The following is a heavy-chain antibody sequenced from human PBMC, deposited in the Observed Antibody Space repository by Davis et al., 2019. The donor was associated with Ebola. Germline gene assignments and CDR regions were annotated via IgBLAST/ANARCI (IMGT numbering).Heavy chain of an antibody. D-gene: IGHD3-3*01. CDR1: GYTFTSYD. CDR2: MNPNSGNT. CDR3: ARGQLRFLEWLPNYGMDV. V-gene: IGHV1-8*01. J-gene: IGHJ6*04. Sequence: ASVKVSCKASGYTFTSYDINWVRQATGQGLEWMGWMNPNSGNTGYAQKFQGRVTMTRNTSISTAYMELSSLRSEDTAVYYCARGQLRFLEWLPNYGMDVWGKGTTVTVSS.